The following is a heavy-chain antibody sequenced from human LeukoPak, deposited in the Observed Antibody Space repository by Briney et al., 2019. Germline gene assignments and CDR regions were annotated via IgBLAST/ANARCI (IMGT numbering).Heavy chain of an antibody. Sequence: PGGSLRLSCAASGFTFSSYAMHWVRQAPGKGLEWVAVISYDGSNKYYADSVKGRFTISRDNVKNTLFLQMNSLGAEDTALYYCARGWNTTPRSGFDIWGLGTMVTVSS. J-gene: IGHJ3*02. CDR2: ISYDGSNK. D-gene: IGHD1/OR15-1a*01. CDR1: GFTFSSYA. CDR3: ARGWNTTPRSGFDI. V-gene: IGHV3-30-3*01.